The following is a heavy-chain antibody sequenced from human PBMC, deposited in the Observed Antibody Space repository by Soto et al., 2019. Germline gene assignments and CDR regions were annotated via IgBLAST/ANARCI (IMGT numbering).Heavy chain of an antibody. Sequence: GGSLRLSCAASGFTFSSYAMSWVRQAPGKGLEWVSAISGSGGSTYYADSVKGRFTISRDNSKNTLYLQMNSLRAEDTAVYYCASPSFGFWSGYSNDAFDIWGQGTMVTVSS. V-gene: IGHV3-23*01. J-gene: IGHJ3*02. CDR1: GFTFSSYA. CDR3: ASPSFGFWSGYSNDAFDI. D-gene: IGHD3-3*01. CDR2: ISGSGGST.